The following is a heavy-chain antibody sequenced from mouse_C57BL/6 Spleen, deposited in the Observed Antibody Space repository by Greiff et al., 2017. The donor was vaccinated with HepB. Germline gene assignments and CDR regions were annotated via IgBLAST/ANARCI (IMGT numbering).Heavy chain of an antibody. J-gene: IGHJ4*01. D-gene: IGHD4-1*01. V-gene: IGHV1-4*01. Sequence: QVQLKESGAELARPGASVKMSCKASGYTFTSYTMHWVKQRPGQGLEWIGYINPSSGYTKYNQKFKDKATLTADKSSSTAYMQLSSLPSEDSAVYYCAKTGKDYYAMDYWGQGTSVTVSS. CDR3: AKTGKDYYAMDY. CDR1: GYTFTSYT. CDR2: INPSSGYT.